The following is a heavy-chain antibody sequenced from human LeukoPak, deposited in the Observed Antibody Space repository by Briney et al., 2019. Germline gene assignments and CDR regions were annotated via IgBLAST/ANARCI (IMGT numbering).Heavy chain of an antibody. V-gene: IGHV4-34*01. CDR3: ARPSSMVRGQTGYFDY. CDR2: INHSGST. Sequence: SETLSLTCAVYGGSFSGYYWSWIRQPPGKGLEWIREINHSGSTNDNPPLKSRVTISVDTSKNEFSLRLSSVTAADTAVYYCARPSSMVRGQTGYFDYWGQGTLVTVSS. J-gene: IGHJ4*02. D-gene: IGHD3-10*01. CDR1: GGSFSGYY.